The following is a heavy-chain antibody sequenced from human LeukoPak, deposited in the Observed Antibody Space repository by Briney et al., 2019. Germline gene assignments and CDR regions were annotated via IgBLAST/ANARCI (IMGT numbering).Heavy chain of an antibody. CDR3: ATYSSGWYEAFDY. CDR2: ISSSGSTI. V-gene: IGHV3-48*03. CDR1: GFTFGSYE. J-gene: IGHJ4*01. Sequence: PGGSMRLSCAASGFTFGSYEMNWVRQAPGKGLEWVSYISSSGSTIYYADSVKGRFTISRDNAKNSLYLQMNSLRAEDTAVYYCATYSSGWYEAFDYWGQGTLVTVSS. D-gene: IGHD6-19*01.